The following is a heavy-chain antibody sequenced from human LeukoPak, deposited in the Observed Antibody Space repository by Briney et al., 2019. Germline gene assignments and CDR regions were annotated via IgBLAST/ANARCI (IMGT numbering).Heavy chain of an antibody. D-gene: IGHD1-26*01. V-gene: IGHV4-61*08. J-gene: IGHJ4*02. CDR2: IYYSGST. CDR1: GGSISSGGYY. CDR3: ARHPQSGSHPVDY. Sequence: PSETLSLTCTVSGGSISSGGYYWSWIRQHPGKGLEWIGYIYYSGSTNYNPSLKSRVTISVDTSKNQFSLKLSSVTAADTAVYYCARHPQSGSHPVDYWGQGTLVTVSS.